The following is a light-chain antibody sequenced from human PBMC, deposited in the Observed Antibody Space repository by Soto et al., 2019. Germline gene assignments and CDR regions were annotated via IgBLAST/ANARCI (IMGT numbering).Light chain of an antibody. CDR2: GAS. CDR3: QQYGSSRWT. J-gene: IGKJ1*01. Sequence: LTQSPPTLSLSPGERATLSCRASQSVSSSYLAWYQQKPGQAPRLLIYGASSRATGIPDRFSGSGSGTDFTLTISRLEPEDFAVYYCQQYGSSRWTFGQGTKVDIK. V-gene: IGKV3-20*01. CDR1: QSVSSSY.